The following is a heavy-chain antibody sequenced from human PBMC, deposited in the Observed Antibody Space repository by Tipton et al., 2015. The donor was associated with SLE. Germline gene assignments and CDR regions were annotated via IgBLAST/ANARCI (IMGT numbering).Heavy chain of an antibody. J-gene: IGHJ4*02. CDR2: ISYDVSNT. Sequence: RSLRLSCAASGFIFGSYGMHWVRQAPGKGLEWVTAISYDVSNTYYADSVKGRFTISRDNSKNTLFLQMNSLRPEDTAVYFCAKGREWTEYGSNALDYWGQGTLVTVSS. D-gene: IGHD3/OR15-3a*01. CDR3: AKGREWTEYGSNALDY. V-gene: IGHV3-30*18. CDR1: GFIFGSYG.